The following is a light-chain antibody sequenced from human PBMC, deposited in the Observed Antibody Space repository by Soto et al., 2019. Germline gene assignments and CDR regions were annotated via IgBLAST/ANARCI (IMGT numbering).Light chain of an antibody. Sequence: IVMTQSPATLSVSPGERATLSFRASQSVTSNLAWYQQKPGQAPRLLVDGASTRATGIPARFSGSGSGTQFTLTISSLQSEDFAVYYCQQHNNWPLTFGGGTKVDIK. J-gene: IGKJ4*01. CDR1: QSVTSN. CDR2: GAS. CDR3: QQHNNWPLT. V-gene: IGKV3-15*01.